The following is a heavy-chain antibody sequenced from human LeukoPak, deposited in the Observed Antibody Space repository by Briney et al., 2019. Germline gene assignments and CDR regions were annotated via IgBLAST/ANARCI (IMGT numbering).Heavy chain of an antibody. D-gene: IGHD1-1*01. J-gene: IGHJ5*02. CDR1: GYTFTRYD. CDR3: ARVKYNWNDIFENWFDP. V-gene: IGHV1-8*01. Sequence: ASVKVSCKASGYTFTRYDINWVRQAAGQGLEWMGWMNYNSGNTGYAQKFQGRVIMTRNISISTAYMELSSLRSEDSAVYYCARVKYNWNDIFENWFDPWGQGTLVTVSS. CDR2: MNYNSGNT.